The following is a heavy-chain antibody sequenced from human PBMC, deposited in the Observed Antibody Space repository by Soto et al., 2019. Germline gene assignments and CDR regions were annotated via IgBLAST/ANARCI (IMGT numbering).Heavy chain of an antibody. CDR1: GGSISSYY. CDR2: IYYSGST. Sequence: QVQLQESGPGLVKPSETLSLTCTVSGGSISSYYWSWIRQPPGKGLEWIGYIYYSGSTNYNPSLKIRLTISVATSNNQFSLKLSSVTAADTAVYYCARRYGDCFDYWGQGTLVTVSS. D-gene: IGHD4-17*01. J-gene: IGHJ4*02. V-gene: IGHV4-59*08. CDR3: ARRYGDCFDY.